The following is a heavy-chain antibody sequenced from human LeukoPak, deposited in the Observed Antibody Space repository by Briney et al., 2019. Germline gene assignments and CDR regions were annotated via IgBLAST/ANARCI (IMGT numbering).Heavy chain of an antibody. D-gene: IGHD6-13*01. V-gene: IGHV1-18*01. J-gene: IGHJ3*02. CDR2: ISAYNGNT. CDR1: GYTFTSYG. Sequence: ASVKVSCKASGYTFTSYGISWARQAPGQGLEWMGWISAYNGNTNYAQKLQGRVTMTTDTSTSTAYMELRSLRSDDTAVYYCARVLFRAAAGTDGAFDIWGQGTMVTVSS. CDR3: ARVLFRAAAGTDGAFDI.